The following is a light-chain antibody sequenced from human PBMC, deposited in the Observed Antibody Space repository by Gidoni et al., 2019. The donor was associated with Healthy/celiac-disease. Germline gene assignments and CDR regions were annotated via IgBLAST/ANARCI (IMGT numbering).Light chain of an antibody. CDR2: KAS. Sequence: DIQITQSPSTLSASVGDRVTITCRASKSISSWLAWYQQKPGKAPKLLIYKASSLESGVPSRFSGSGSGTEFTLTISSLQPDDFATYYCQQYNSYPTFGGGTKVEIK. V-gene: IGKV1-5*03. CDR1: KSISSW. CDR3: QQYNSYPT. J-gene: IGKJ4*01.